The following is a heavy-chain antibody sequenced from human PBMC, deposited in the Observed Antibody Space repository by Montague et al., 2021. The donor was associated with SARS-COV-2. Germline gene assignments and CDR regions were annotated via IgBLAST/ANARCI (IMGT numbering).Heavy chain of an antibody. CDR2: ISYDGSNK. J-gene: IGHJ6*02. CDR3: ARELLPLYGMDV. Sequence: SLRLSCAASGFTFSSYAMHWVRQAPGKGLEWVAVISYDGSNKYYADSVKGRFTISRDNSKNTLYLQMNSLRAEDTAVYYCARELLPLYGMDVWDQGTTVTVSS. D-gene: IGHD3-22*01. CDR1: GFTFSSYA. V-gene: IGHV3-30*04.